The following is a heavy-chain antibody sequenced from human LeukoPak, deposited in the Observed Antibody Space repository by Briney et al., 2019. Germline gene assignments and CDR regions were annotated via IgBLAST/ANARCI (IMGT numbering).Heavy chain of an antibody. CDR1: GFTFTNYW. J-gene: IGHJ4*02. D-gene: IGHD1-7*01. Sequence: GGSLRLSCAASGFTFTNYWMSWVRQAPGKGLEWVANIKQDGSVKYYGVSVKGRFTISRDNAKNSVYLQMNSLRVEDTAVYYCAIDKSWNFPLWGQGTLVTVSS. CDR2: IKQDGSVK. CDR3: AIDKSWNFPL. V-gene: IGHV3-7*01.